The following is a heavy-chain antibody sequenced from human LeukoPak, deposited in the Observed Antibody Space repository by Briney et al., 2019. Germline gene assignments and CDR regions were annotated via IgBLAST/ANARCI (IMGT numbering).Heavy chain of an antibody. Sequence: PGGSLRLSCAASGFTVSSNYMSCVRQAPGKGLEWVSVIYSGGSTYYADSGKGRFTISRDNSKNTLYRQMNSLRAEDTAVYYCARGWLPQENWFDPWGQGTLVTVSS. CDR2: IYSGGST. V-gene: IGHV3-66*01. CDR3: ARGWLPQENWFDP. J-gene: IGHJ5*02. CDR1: GFTVSSNY. D-gene: IGHD5-24*01.